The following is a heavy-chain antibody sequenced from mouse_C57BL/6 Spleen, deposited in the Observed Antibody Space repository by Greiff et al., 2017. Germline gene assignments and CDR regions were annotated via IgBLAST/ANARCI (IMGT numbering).Heavy chain of an antibody. CDR1: GYTFTSYT. V-gene: IGHV1-4*01. Sequence: QVQLQQSGAELVRPGASVKMSCKASGYTFTSYTMHWVKQRPGQGLEWIGYINPSSGYTKYNQKFKDKATLTADKSSSTAYMQLSSLTSEDSAVYDCASSPPDSNGAIDYWGQGTSVTVSS. J-gene: IGHJ4*01. CDR2: INPSSGYT. D-gene: IGHD2-5*01. CDR3: ASSPPDSNGAIDY.